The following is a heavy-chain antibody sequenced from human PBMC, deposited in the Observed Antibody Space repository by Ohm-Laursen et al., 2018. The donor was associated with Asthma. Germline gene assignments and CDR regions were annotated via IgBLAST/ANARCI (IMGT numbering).Heavy chain of an antibody. J-gene: IGHJ4*02. CDR3: ATLGDSSITQ. CDR1: GFTVGSDF. D-gene: IGHD3-16*01. CDR2: TSGTGSVI. V-gene: IGHV3-11*01. Sequence: SLRLSCAASGFTVGSDFMSWIRQAPGKGLEWVSYTSGTGSVIYYADSVKGRFTISWDDAKNSPYLQMNSLRVDDTAVYYCATLGDSSITQWGQGTLVTVSS.